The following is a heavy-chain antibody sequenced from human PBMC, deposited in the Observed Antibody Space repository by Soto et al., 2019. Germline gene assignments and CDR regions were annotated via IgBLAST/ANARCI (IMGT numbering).Heavy chain of an antibody. CDR3: ARHDSSGYYRRSGAFDI. Sequence: ASVKVSCKASGYTFTSYGISWVRQAPGQGLEWMGWISAYNGNTNYAQKLQGRVTMTTDTSTSTAYMELRSLRSDDAAVYYCARHDSSGYYRRSGAFDIWGQGTMVTFS. D-gene: IGHD3-22*01. J-gene: IGHJ3*02. V-gene: IGHV1-18*01. CDR2: ISAYNGNT. CDR1: GYTFTSYG.